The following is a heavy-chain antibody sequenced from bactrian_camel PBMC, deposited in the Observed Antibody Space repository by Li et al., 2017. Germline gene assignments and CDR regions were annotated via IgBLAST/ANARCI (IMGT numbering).Heavy chain of an antibody. D-gene: IGHD3*01. CDR3: AAGAHGWSGGCPRASVLYDS. J-gene: IGHJ4*01. Sequence: HVQLVESGGGSVQPGGSLRLSCAASAARQGGLCMAWFRQAPGQSREGIASLADDGVTESIANSVRDRFTISRDIAQNTLYLQMNSLKPEDTAMYYCAAGAHGWSGGCPRASVLYDSWGQGTQVTVS. CDR1: AARQGGLC. CDR2: LADDGVTE. V-gene: IGHV3S26*01.